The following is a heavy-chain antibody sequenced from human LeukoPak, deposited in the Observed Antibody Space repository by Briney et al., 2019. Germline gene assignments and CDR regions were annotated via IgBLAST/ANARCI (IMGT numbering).Heavy chain of an antibody. Sequence: ASVKVSCKASGYTFTSYGISWVRQAPGQGVEWMGWISAYNGNTNYAQKLQGRVTMTTDTSTSTACMELRSLRSDDTAVYYCARDQYCSSTSCSAEYWGQGTLVTVSS. CDR3: ARDQYCSSTSCSAEY. CDR1: GYTFTSYG. V-gene: IGHV1-18*01. J-gene: IGHJ4*02. D-gene: IGHD2-2*01. CDR2: ISAYNGNT.